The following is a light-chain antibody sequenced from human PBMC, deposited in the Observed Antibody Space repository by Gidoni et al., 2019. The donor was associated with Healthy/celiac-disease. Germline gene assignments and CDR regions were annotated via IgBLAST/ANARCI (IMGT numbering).Light chain of an antibody. V-gene: IGLV6-57*04. Sequence: NFMLTQPHSVSESPGKTVTISCTRSSGSIASNDVQWYQQRPGSAPTTVIYEDNQRPSGVPDRFSGSIDSSSNSASLTISGLKTEDEADYYCQSYVVFGGGTKLTVL. CDR3: QSYVV. CDR1: SGSIASND. J-gene: IGLJ2*01. CDR2: EDN.